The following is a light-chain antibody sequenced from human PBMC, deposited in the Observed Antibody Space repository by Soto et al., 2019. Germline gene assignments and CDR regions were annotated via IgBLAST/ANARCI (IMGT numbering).Light chain of an antibody. CDR3: TSYVGSNIWV. J-gene: IGLJ3*02. CDR1: SSDVGAYKY. Sequence: QSALTQPPSASGSPGQSVTISCTGTSSDVGAYKYVSWYQQYPGKAPKLMIYEVSKRPSGVPDRFFGSKSGNTASLTVSGLQAEDEAHYYCTSYVGSNIWVFGGGTKLTVL. CDR2: EVS. V-gene: IGLV2-8*01.